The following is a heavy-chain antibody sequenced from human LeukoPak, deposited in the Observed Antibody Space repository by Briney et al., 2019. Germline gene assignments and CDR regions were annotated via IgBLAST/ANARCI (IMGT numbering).Heavy chain of an antibody. V-gene: IGHV4-61*01. CDR1: GGSISSGSYY. Sequence: SETLPLTCSVSGGSISSGSYYWSWIRQPPGKGLEWIGYIYYSGSTNYNPSLKSRVTISLDTSKNQFSLNLNSVTAADTAVYYCARDVEGTRITMIVVADNWFDPWGQGTLVTVSS. CDR2: IYYSGST. J-gene: IGHJ5*02. CDR3: ARDVEGTRITMIVVADNWFDP. D-gene: IGHD3-22*01.